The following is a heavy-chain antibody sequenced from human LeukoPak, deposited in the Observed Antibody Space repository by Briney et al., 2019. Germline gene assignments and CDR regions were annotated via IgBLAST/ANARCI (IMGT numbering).Heavy chain of an antibody. D-gene: IGHD3-22*01. CDR3: ARRDSSGYLYYFDY. J-gene: IGHJ4*01. V-gene: IGHV4-39*01. CDR2: IYYSGST. Sequence: SETLSLTCTVSGGSISSSSYYWGWIRQPPGEGLEWIGSIYYSGSTYYNPSLKSRVTISVDTSKNQFSLKLSSVTAADTAVYYCARRDSSGYLYYFDYWGQGTLVTVSS. CDR1: GGSISSSSYY.